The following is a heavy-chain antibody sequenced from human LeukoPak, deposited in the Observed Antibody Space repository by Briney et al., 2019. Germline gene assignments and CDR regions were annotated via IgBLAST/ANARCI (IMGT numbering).Heavy chain of an antibody. CDR1: GGSITSSNW. Sequence: TPSETLSLTCAVSGGSITSSNWWSWVRQPPGKGLEWIGEMYHSGSTNYNPSLKSRVTISIDKSKNQFSLKLSSVTAADTAVYYCARGGWGGAGYYYYYMDVWGKGTTVTISS. CDR3: ARGGWGGAGYYYYYMDV. V-gene: IGHV4-4*02. J-gene: IGHJ6*03. D-gene: IGHD2-21*01. CDR2: MYHSGST.